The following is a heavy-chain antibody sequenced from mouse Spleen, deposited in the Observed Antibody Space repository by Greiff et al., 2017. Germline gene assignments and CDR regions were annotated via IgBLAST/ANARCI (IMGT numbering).Heavy chain of an antibody. V-gene: IGHV5-4*01. D-gene: IGHD1-1*01. CDR2: ISDGGSYT. CDR1: GFTFSSYA. CDR3: AREHYYGSSYEGFAY. J-gene: IGHJ3*01. Sequence: EVKLMESGGGLVKPGGSLKLSCAASGFTFSSYAMSWVRQTPEKRLEWVATISDGGSYTYYPDNVKGRFTISRDNAKNNLYLQMSHLKSEDTAMYYCAREHYYGSSYEGFAYWGQGTLVTVSA.